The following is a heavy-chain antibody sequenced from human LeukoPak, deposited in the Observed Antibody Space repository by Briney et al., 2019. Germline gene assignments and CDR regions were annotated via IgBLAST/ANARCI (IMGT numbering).Heavy chain of an antibody. CDR1: GGSISSYY. Sequence: PSETLSLTCTVSGGSISSYYWSWIRQPAGKGLEWVGRIYTSGSTNYNPSLKSRVTMSVDTSKNQFSLKLSSVTAADTAVYYCAREVPLSVTIFVVVTPSFDYWGQGTLVTVSS. CDR2: IYTSGST. CDR3: AREVPLSVTIFVVVTPSFDY. J-gene: IGHJ4*02. D-gene: IGHD3-3*01. V-gene: IGHV4-4*07.